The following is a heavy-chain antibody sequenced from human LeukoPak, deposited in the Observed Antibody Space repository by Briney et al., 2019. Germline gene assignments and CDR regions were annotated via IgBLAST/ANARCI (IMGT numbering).Heavy chain of an antibody. D-gene: IGHD6-19*01. CDR3: VREGRVAGTLVY. Sequence: ASVKVSCKASGYTFTSYGISWVRQAPGQGLEWMGWISTYNGNTNYAQNIQGRVTLTTDTSTSTAYMELRSLRVDDTAVYYCVREGRVAGTLVYWGQGTLVIVSS. CDR2: ISTYNGNT. CDR1: GYTFTSYG. V-gene: IGHV1-18*01. J-gene: IGHJ4*02.